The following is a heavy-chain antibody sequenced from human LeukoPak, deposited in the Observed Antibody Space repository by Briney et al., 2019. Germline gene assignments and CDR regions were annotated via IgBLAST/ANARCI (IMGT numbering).Heavy chain of an antibody. J-gene: IGHJ4*02. CDR2: IYSGGST. CDR3: ARGATVTTEKDY. D-gene: IGHD4-17*01. Sequence: GGSLRLSCAASGFTVSSNYMSWVRQAPGKGLEWVSVIYSGGSTYYADSVKGRFTISRDKSKNTLYLRMNSLRAEDTAVYYCARGATVTTEKDYWGQGTLVTVSS. CDR1: GFTVSSNY. V-gene: IGHV3-66*01.